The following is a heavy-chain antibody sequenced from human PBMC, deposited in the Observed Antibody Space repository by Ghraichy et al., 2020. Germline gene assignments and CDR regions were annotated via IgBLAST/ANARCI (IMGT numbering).Heavy chain of an antibody. CDR2: ISYDGSNK. V-gene: IGHV3-30*18. Sequence: GSLRLSCAASGFTFSSYGMHWVRQAPGKGLEWVAVISYDGSNKYYADSVKGRFTISRDNSKNTLYLQMNSLRAEDTAVYYCAKGQKWEPTYDYWGQGTLVTVSS. CDR1: GFTFSSYG. J-gene: IGHJ4*02. D-gene: IGHD1-26*01. CDR3: AKGQKWEPTYDY.